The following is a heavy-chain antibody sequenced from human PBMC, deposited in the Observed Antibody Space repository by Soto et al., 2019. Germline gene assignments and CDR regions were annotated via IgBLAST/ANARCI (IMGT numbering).Heavy chain of an antibody. Sequence: QITLNESGPTQVNPRQTLTLTCTFSGFSLTTSGVGVGWIRQSPGKAPEWLALIYWDDDKRYSPSLKSRLTITKEPSKNQVVLTMADLDPADTATYYCAHRVLRTVFGLVTTTAIYFDFWGQGTPVAVSS. V-gene: IGHV2-5*02. J-gene: IGHJ4*02. D-gene: IGHD3-3*01. CDR3: AHRVLRTVFGLVTTTAIYFDF. CDR1: GFSLTTSGVG. CDR2: IYWDDDK.